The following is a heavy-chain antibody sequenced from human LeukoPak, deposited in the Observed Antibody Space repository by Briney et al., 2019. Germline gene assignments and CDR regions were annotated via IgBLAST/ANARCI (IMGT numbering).Heavy chain of an antibody. D-gene: IGHD1-26*01. CDR1: GYTFTDYC. J-gene: IGHJ4*02. CDR2: VDPEDGET. V-gene: IGHV1-69-2*01. Sequence: ASVKVSCKVSGYTFTDYCMHWVQQAPGKGLEWMGLVDPEDGETIYAEKFQGRVTITADTSTDTAYMELSSLRSEDTAVYYCATEAPLGGATGYWGQGTLVTVSS. CDR3: ATEAPLGGATGY.